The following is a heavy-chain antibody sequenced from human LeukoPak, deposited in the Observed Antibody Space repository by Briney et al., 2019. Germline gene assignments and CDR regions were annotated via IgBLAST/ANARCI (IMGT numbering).Heavy chain of an antibody. CDR2: IYYSGST. Sequence: PSETLSLTCTVSGGSISGTSYYWGWIRQPPGKGLEWIGSIYYSGSTYYNPSLKSRVTISVDTSKNQFSLKLSSVTAADTAVYYCAREGAGYCSGGSCAFDIWGQGTMVTVSS. CDR3: AREGAGYCSGGSCAFDI. CDR1: GGSISGTSYY. V-gene: IGHV4-39*07. J-gene: IGHJ3*02. D-gene: IGHD2-15*01.